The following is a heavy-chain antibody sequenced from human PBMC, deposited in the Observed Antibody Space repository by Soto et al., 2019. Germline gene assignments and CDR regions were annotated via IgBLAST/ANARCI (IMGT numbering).Heavy chain of an antibody. D-gene: IGHD2-15*01. CDR1: GFTFSSYA. CDR2: IGLSGGST. CDR3: AKDPPPQYCSGGSCYSF. J-gene: IGHJ4*02. V-gene: IGHV3-23*01. Sequence: EVQLLESGGGLVQPGGSLRLSCAASGFTFSSYAMIWVRQAPGKGLEWVSTIGLSGGSTYYADSVQGRFTISRDNSKNTLYLKMNSLRTEDTAVYYCAKDPPPQYCSGGSCYSFWGQGTLVTVSS.